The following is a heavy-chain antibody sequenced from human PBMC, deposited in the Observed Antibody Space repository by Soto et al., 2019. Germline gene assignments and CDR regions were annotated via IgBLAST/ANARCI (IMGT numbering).Heavy chain of an antibody. V-gene: IGHV3-33*01. CDR3: ARDFGYDSSGPLDY. CDR1: GFTFSSYG. Sequence: GGSLRLSCAASGFTFSSYGMHLVRQAPGKGLEWVAVIWYDGSNKYYADSVKGRFTISRDNSKNTLYLQMNSLRAEDTAVYYCARDFGYDSSGPLDYWGQGTLVTVSS. J-gene: IGHJ4*02. CDR2: IWYDGSNK. D-gene: IGHD3-22*01.